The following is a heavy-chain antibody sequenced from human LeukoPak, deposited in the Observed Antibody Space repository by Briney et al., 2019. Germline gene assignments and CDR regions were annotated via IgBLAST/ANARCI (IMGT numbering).Heavy chain of an antibody. CDR2: INPSSGGT. V-gene: IGHV1-46*01. J-gene: IGHJ4*02. CDR1: GYTFTTYY. D-gene: IGHD3-10*01. Sequence: ASVKVSCKASGYTFTTYYMHWVRQAPGQGLEWMGIINPSSGGTSYAQEFQGRVTMTRDTSTRTVYMGLSSLRSEDTAVYYCARSDDSHGSDYWGQGTLVTVSS. CDR3: ARSDDSHGSDY.